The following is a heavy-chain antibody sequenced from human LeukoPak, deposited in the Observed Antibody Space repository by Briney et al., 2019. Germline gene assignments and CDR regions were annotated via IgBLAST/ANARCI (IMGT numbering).Heavy chain of an antibody. CDR1: GGSISSYY. Sequence: PSETLSLTCTVSGGSISSYYWSWIRQPPGKGLEWIGYIYYSGSTNYIPSLKSRVTISVDTSKNQFSLKLSSVTAADTAVYYCARVISDDYGDYTDYWGQGTLVTVSS. CDR3: ARVISDDYGDYTDY. CDR2: IYYSGST. D-gene: IGHD4-17*01. V-gene: IGHV4-59*01. J-gene: IGHJ4*02.